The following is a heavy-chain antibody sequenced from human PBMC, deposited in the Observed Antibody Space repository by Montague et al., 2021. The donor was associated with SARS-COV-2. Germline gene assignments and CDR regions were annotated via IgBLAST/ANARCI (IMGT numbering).Heavy chain of an antibody. J-gene: IGHJ4*02. CDR1: GGSIMRSDYY. Sequence: SETLSLTCTVSGGSIMRSDYYWGWIRQAPGKGLDWIVSIYYNGRTKSTPSLNTRLSMSIYKTKNQFSLRLNSVTAADTSIYYCARHETGDPPFGDWGQGTLVTVSS. D-gene: IGHD7-27*01. V-gene: IGHV4-39*01. CDR2: IYYNGRT. CDR3: ARHETGDPPFGD.